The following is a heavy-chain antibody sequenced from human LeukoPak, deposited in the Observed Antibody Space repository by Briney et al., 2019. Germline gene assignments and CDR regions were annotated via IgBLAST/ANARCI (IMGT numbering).Heavy chain of an antibody. CDR1: GASISSYY. J-gene: IGHJ4*02. Sequence: PSETLSLTCTVSGASISSYYWSWIRQPPGKGLEWVGYIYYSGSTNYNPSLKSRVTISVDTSKNQFSLKLSSVTAADTAVYYCARDGSRDGPFDYWGQGTLVTVSS. CDR3: ARDGSRDGPFDY. D-gene: IGHD5-24*01. V-gene: IGHV4-59*01. CDR2: IYYSGST.